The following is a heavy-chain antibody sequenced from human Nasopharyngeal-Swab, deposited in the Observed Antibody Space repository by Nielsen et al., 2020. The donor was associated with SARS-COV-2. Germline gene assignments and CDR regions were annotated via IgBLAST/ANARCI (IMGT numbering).Heavy chain of an antibody. Sequence: GGSLRLSWKGSGYSFTSYWIGWVRQMPGKGLEWMGIIYPGDSDTRYSPSFQGQVTISADKSISTAYLQWSSLKASDTAMYYCARQEYSGYDHHYFDYWGQGTLVTVSS. J-gene: IGHJ4*02. CDR3: ARQEYSGYDHHYFDY. CDR1: GYSFTSYW. D-gene: IGHD5-12*01. V-gene: IGHV5-51*01. CDR2: IYPGDSDT.